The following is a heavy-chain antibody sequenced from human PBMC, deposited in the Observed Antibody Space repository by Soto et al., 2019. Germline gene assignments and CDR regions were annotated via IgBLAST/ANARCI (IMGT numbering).Heavy chain of an antibody. D-gene: IGHD3-10*01. Sequence: GGALRLSCAAPGFTFSSYAMSWVRQAPGKGLEWVSSISGSGGSTYYADSVKGPLTVSRDNSKNTLYLQMNSLRAEDTAVYYCAKDRGPADYWGQGTLVNAPQ. J-gene: IGHJ4*02. CDR2: ISGSGGST. CDR3: AKDRGPADY. V-gene: IGHV3-23*01. CDR1: GFTFSSYA.